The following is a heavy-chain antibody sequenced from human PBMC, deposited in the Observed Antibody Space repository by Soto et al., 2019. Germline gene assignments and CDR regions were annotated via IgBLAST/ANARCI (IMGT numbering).Heavy chain of an antibody. CDR1: GYTLTELS. D-gene: IGHD4-17*01. CDR2: FDPEDGET. CDR3: ASWYGGKAGFDY. Sequence: ASVKVSCKVSGYTLTELSMHWVRQAPGKGLEWMGGFDPEDGETFYAQKFQGRVTMTEDTSTDTAYMELSSLRAEDTAVYYCASWYGGKAGFDYWGQGTLVTSPQ. J-gene: IGHJ4*02. V-gene: IGHV1-24*01.